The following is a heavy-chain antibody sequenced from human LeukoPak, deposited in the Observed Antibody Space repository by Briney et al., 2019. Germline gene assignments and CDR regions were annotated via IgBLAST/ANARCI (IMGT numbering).Heavy chain of an antibody. Sequence: APVKVSCKASGYTFTGYYMHWVRQAPGQGLEWMGWINPNSGGTNYAQKFQGRVTMTRDTSISTAYMELSRLRSDDTAVYYCARRCSGGSCYSWDDAFDIWGQGTMVTVSS. J-gene: IGHJ3*02. D-gene: IGHD2-15*01. CDR3: ARRCSGGSCYSWDDAFDI. V-gene: IGHV1-2*02. CDR1: GYTFTGYY. CDR2: INPNSGGT.